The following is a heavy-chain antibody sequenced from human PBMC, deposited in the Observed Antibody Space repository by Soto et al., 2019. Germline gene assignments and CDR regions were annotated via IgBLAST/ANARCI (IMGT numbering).Heavy chain of an antibody. Sequence: QVQLQESGPGLVKPSETLSLTCTVSGGSVSSGSYYWSWIRQPPEKGLEWIGYIYYSGSTNYNPSLKSRVTISVDTSKNQFSLKLSSVTAADTAVYYCARGGYYDSSGAFDYWGQGTLVTVSS. J-gene: IGHJ4*02. D-gene: IGHD3-22*01. CDR2: IYYSGST. CDR1: GGSVSSGSYY. V-gene: IGHV4-61*01. CDR3: ARGGYYDSSGAFDY.